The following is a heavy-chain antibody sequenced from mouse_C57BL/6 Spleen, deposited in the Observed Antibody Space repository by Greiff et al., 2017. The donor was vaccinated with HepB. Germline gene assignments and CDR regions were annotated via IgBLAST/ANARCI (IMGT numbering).Heavy chain of an antibody. CDR1: GYTFTSYW. CDR3: AINPDGY. D-gene: IGHD2-3*01. Sequence: VQLQQPGAELVKPGASVKLSCKASGYTFTSYWMQWVKQRPGQGLEWIGEIDPSDSYTNYNQKFKGKATLTVDTSSSTAYMQLSSLTSEDSAVYYCAINPDGYWGQGTTLTVSS. J-gene: IGHJ2*01. CDR2: IDPSDSYT. V-gene: IGHV1-50*01.